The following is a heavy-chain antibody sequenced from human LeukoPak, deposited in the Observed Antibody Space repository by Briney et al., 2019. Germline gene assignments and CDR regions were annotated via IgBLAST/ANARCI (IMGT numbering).Heavy chain of an antibody. V-gene: IGHV4-4*07. CDR1: GGSISSYY. J-gene: IGHJ4*02. Sequence: SETLSLTCTVSGGSISSYYWSWIRQPAGKGLEWIERIYSTGSTNYNPSLKSRVTMSVDTSKNQFSLRLRSVTAADTAVYYCARQIASAGTAGFDFWGQGALVTVSP. CDR2: IYSTGST. CDR3: ARQIASAGTAGFDF. D-gene: IGHD6-13*01.